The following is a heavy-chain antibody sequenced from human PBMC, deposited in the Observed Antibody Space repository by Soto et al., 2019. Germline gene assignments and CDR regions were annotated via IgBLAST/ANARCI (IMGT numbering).Heavy chain of an antibody. CDR2: INHSGST. CDR3: ARGDYYGSGRSSRGTHFGY. Sequence: QVQLQQWGAGLLKPSETLSLTCAVYGGSFSGYYWSWIRQPPVKGLEWIGEINHSGSTNYNPCLTSRVTISVDTSKNQFSLKLSSVTAADTAVYYCARGDYYGSGRSSRGTHFGYWGQGTLVTVSS. J-gene: IGHJ4*02. V-gene: IGHV4-34*01. CDR1: GGSFSGYY. D-gene: IGHD3-10*01.